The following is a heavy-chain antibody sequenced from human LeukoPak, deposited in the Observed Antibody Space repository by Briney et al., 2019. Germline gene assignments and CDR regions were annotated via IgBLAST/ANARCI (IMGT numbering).Heavy chain of an antibody. CDR3: ASGMRDYDGY. D-gene: IGHD4-23*01. Sequence: PSETLSLTCTVSGGSISSITDCWGWVRHSPGKGLEWIGSIYYSGSASYNPSLKSRVTISVDTSKNQFSLRLKSVTAADTAVYFCASGMRDYDGYWGQGTLVIVSS. J-gene: IGHJ4*02. CDR1: GGSISSITDC. CDR2: IYYSGSA. V-gene: IGHV4-39*07.